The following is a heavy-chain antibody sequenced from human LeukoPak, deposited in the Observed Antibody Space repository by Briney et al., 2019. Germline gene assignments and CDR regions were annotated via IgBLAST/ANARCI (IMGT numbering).Heavy chain of an antibody. CDR1: GFTFSSYS. V-gene: IGHV3-48*01. Sequence: GGSLRLSCAASGFTFSSYSMNWVRQAPGKGLEWVSYISSSSSTIYYADSVKGRFTISRDNAKNSLYLQMNSLRAEDTAVYYCAREIGTSRAGLAWFELWGQGTMVTVSS. CDR2: ISSSSSTI. CDR3: AREIGTSRAGLAWFEL. J-gene: IGHJ3*01. D-gene: IGHD4/OR15-4a*01.